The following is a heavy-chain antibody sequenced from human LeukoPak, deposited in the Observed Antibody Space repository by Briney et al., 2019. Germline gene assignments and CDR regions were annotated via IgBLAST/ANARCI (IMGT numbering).Heavy chain of an antibody. J-gene: IGHJ4*02. D-gene: IGHD2-2*01. V-gene: IGHV4-34*01. CDR3: ARALAEQNIVVVPAASEGLYYFDY. Sequence: SETLSLTCAVHGGSFSGYYWSWIRQPPGKGLEWIGEINHSGSTNYNPSLKSRVTISVDTSKNQFSLKLSSVTAADTAVYYCARALAEQNIVVVPAASEGLYYFDYWGQGTLVTVSS. CDR2: INHSGST. CDR1: GGSFSGYY.